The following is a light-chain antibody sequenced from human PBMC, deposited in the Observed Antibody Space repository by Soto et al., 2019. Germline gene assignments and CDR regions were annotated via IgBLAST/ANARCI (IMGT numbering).Light chain of an antibody. CDR1: QSVFDSSNNKNY. CDR2: WAS. CDR3: QHYFTIPYT. V-gene: IGKV4-1*01. Sequence: DIVMTQSPDSLAVSLGERATINCKSSQSVFDSSNNKNYLAWYQQKPGQPPRLLISWASTRESGVPDRFSGSGSGTDFTLTISSLQAEDVAVYYGQHYFTIPYTFAQGTKLEIK. J-gene: IGKJ2*01.